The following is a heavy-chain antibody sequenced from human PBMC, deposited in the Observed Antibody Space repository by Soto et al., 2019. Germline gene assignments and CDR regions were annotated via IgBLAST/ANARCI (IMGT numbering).Heavy chain of an antibody. CDR1: GYSFTSHY. D-gene: IGHD3-16*01. CDR2: IYPGGVNI. J-gene: IGHJ5*02. Sequence: ASVKVSCKAIGYSFTSHYMHWVRQAPGQGLEWMGTIYPGGVNIGYAQKFKGRVTMTKDTSTSTVYMELNSLTSEDTAVYYCARDQGWAALVWWFDPWGQGPLVT. CDR3: ARDQGWAALVWWFDP. V-gene: IGHV1-46*03.